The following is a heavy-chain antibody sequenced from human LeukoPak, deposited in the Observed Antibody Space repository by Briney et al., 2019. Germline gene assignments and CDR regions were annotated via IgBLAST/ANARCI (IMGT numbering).Heavy chain of an antibody. CDR1: GGSISSYY. D-gene: IGHD3-10*01. CDR2: IYYSGST. V-gene: IGHV4-59*01. J-gene: IGHJ6*03. CDR3: ARAGPGGYMDV. Sequence: SETLSLTCTVSGGSISSYYWSWIRQPPGKGLEWIGYIYYSGSTNYNPSLKSRVTISVDTSKNQFSLKLSSVTAADTAVYYCARAGPGGYMDVWGKGTTVTVSS.